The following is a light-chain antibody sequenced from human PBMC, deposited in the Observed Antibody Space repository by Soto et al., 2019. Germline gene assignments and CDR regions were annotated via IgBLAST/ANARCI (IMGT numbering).Light chain of an antibody. CDR1: SSNIGRNY. CDR2: RDN. Sequence: QSVLTQTPSVSGTPGQRVNISCSGSSSNIGRNYVYWYHQFPGTAPKLLIYRDNEWPSGVPDRFSGSKSGTSASLAISGLRYGDEADYHCATWDDSLGSPVFGGGTKLTVL. V-gene: IGLV1-47*01. CDR3: ATWDDSLGSPV. J-gene: IGLJ2*01.